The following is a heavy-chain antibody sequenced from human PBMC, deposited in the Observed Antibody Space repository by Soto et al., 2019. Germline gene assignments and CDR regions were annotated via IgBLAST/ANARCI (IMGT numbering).Heavy chain of an antibody. CDR3: ARAGIGYCSSTSCLYHFDY. D-gene: IGHD2-2*03. V-gene: IGHV3-23*01. CDR2: ISGVADST. CDR1: GFISTNHA. Sequence: GGSLRLSCAASGFISTNHAMNWVRQAPGKGLEWVSTISGVADSTYYADSVKGRFTISRDNSKNTVSLQMNSLRADDTAIYYCARAGIGYCSSTSCLYHFDYWGQGTVVTVSS. J-gene: IGHJ4*02.